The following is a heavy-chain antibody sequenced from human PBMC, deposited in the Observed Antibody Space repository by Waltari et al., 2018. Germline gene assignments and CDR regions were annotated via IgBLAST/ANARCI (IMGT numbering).Heavy chain of an antibody. CDR1: GGSISSSSYY. Sequence: QLQLQESGPGLVKPSETLSLTCTVSGGSISSSSYYWGWIRQPPGKGLEWIGGIYYSGSTYYNPALKSRVTISVDTSKNQFSLKLSSVTAADTAVYYCARDPSTVTTGPDYWGQGTLVTVSS. J-gene: IGHJ4*02. CDR3: ARDPSTVTTGPDY. V-gene: IGHV4-39*07. CDR2: IYYSGST. D-gene: IGHD4-17*01.